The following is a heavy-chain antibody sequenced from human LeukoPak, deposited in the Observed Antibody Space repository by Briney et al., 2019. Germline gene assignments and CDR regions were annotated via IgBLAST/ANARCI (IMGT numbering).Heavy chain of an antibody. CDR1: GFTFSGYS. J-gene: IGHJ4*02. CDR2: ISSTSSYI. V-gene: IGHV3-21*01. Sequence: GGSLRLSCAASGFTFSGYSMTWVRQAPGKGLEWVSSISSTSSYIYYADSLKGRFTIPRDNTKNSLSLQMNSLTAEDTAVYYCVRAPTTGAYYFDYWGQGTLITVSS. CDR3: VRAPTTGAYYFDY. D-gene: IGHD1-26*01.